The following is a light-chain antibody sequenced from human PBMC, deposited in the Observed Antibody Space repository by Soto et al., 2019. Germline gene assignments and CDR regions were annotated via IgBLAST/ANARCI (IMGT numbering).Light chain of an antibody. Sequence: EIVLTQSPGTLSLSPGERATLSCRASQSVSSVNFAWYQQQPGQAPRLLIYGASSRATGIPDRFSGSGSGAVFTLTSNILEPDDFAVYYFQQYGTSPRAFGEGNKVEIK. J-gene: IGKJ1*01. CDR2: GAS. CDR3: QQYGTSPRA. CDR1: QSVSSVN. V-gene: IGKV3-20*01.